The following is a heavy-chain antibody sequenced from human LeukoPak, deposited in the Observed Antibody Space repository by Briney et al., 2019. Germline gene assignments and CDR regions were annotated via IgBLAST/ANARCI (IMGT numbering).Heavy chain of an antibody. V-gene: IGHV4-38-2*01. Sequence: PSETLSLTCAVSGYSISRGYYWGWIRQPPGKGLEWSGSIYHSVGTYYNPSLKSRVTISVDTSKNQFSLKLSSVTAADTAVYYCARHVSPNDAFDIWGQGTMVTVSS. J-gene: IGHJ3*02. CDR2: IYHSVGT. CDR3: ARHVSPNDAFDI. D-gene: IGHD3-16*01. CDR1: GYSISRGYY.